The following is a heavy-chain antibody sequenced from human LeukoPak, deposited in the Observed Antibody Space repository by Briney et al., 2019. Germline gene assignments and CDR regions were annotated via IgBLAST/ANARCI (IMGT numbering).Heavy chain of an antibody. D-gene: IGHD3-22*01. CDR2: ISSSSSYI. J-gene: IGHJ3*02. CDR3: ARPDSSGLYGAFDI. CDR1: GFSFSSYS. V-gene: IGHV3-21*01. Sequence: TGGSLRLSCAASGFSFSSYSMNWVRQAPGKGLEWVSFISSSSSYIHYAGSVKGRFTISRDNAKNSVYLQMNSLRAEDTAVYYCARPDSSGLYGAFDIWGQGTMVTVSS.